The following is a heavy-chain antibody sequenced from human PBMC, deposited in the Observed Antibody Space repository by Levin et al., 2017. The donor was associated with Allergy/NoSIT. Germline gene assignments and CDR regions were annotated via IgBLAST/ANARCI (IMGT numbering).Heavy chain of an antibody. D-gene: IGHD3-16*01. CDR3: ARDRVPFMITFGGSLPDY. Sequence: PGGSLRLSCAASGFTFDDYGMSWVRQAPGKGLEWVSGINWNGGSTGYADSVKGRFTISRDNAKNSLYLQMNSLRAEDTALYYCARDRVPFMITFGGSLPDYWGQGTLVTVSS. CDR2: INWNGGST. V-gene: IGHV3-20*04. CDR1: GFTFDDYG. J-gene: IGHJ4*02.